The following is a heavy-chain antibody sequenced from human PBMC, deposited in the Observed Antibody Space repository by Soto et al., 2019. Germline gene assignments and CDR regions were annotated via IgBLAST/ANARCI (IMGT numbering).Heavy chain of an antibody. J-gene: IGHJ3*01. D-gene: IGHD3-22*01. CDR1: GGTFSSYT. CDR3: AINYYDTAPY. CDR2: IIPILGVA. V-gene: IGHV1-69*02. Sequence: QVQLVQSGADVKKPGSSVKVSCKASGGTFSSYTISWVRQAPGQGLEWMGRIIPILGVANYAHKFQGRVTITADKSTSTAYMELSSLRTEDTAVYYCAINYYDTAPYWGQGTMVTVSS.